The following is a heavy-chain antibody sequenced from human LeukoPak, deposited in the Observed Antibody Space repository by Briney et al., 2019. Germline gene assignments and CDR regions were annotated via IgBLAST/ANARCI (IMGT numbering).Heavy chain of an antibody. CDR3: ARDWEYSSGWGDFDL. CDR1: GYSISSGYY. V-gene: IGHV4-38-2*02. CDR2: IYHSGST. Sequence: PSETLSLTCAVSGYSISSGYYWGWIRQPPGKGLEWIGSIYHSGSTYYNPSLKSRVTISVDTSKNQFPLKLSSVTAADTAVYYCARDWEYSSGWGDFDLWGRGTLVTVSS. D-gene: IGHD6-19*01. J-gene: IGHJ2*01.